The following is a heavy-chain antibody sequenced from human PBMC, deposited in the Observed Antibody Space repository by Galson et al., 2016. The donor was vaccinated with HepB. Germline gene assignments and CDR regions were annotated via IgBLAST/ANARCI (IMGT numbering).Heavy chain of an antibody. Sequence: QSGAEVKKPGESLKISCKGSGYRFNNFWIGWVRQTPGKGLEWVGSIYPADSDTRYSPSFQGQVTISVDKSTSTAYLQWSSLKASDTAIYYCARQDSSIRYDHYYGPDVWGQGTPVTVSS. CDR2: IYPADSDT. CDR3: ARQDSSIRYDHYYGPDV. J-gene: IGHJ6*02. CDR1: GYRFNNFW. D-gene: IGHD6-13*01. V-gene: IGHV5-51*01.